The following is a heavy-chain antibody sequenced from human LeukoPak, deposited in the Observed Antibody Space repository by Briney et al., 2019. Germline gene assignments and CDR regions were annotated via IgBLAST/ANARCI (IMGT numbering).Heavy chain of an antibody. V-gene: IGHV3-21*01. Sequence: GGSLRLSCAASGFTFSSYSMNWVRQAPGKGLEWVSSISSSSSYIYYADSVKGRFTISRDNAKNSLYLQMNSLRAEDTAVYYCARGSIAAAGADYWGQGTLVTVSA. CDR1: GFTFSSYS. CDR2: ISSSSSYI. J-gene: IGHJ4*02. D-gene: IGHD6-13*01. CDR3: ARGSIAAAGADY.